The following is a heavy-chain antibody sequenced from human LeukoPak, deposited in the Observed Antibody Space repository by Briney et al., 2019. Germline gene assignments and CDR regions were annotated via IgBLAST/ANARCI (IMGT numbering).Heavy chain of an antibody. V-gene: IGHV3-23*01. CDR3: ASLVATRGKGGVYDY. CDR2: ISGSGGST. CDR1: GFTFSSYA. Sequence: GGSLRLSCAASGFTFSSYAMSWVRQAPGKGLEWVPAISGSGGSTYYADSVKGRFTISRDNSKNTLYLQMNSLRAEDTAVYYCASLVATRGKGGVYDYWGQGTLVTVSS. D-gene: IGHD5-12*01. J-gene: IGHJ4*02.